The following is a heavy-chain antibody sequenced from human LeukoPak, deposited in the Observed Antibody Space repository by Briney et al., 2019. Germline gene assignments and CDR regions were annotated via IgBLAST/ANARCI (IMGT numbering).Heavy chain of an antibody. CDR1: GGTFSSYT. CDR2: IIPILGIA. J-gene: IGHJ4*02. V-gene: IGHV1-69*02. D-gene: IGHD5-18*01. CDR3: ARRAVDWDTAMVFDY. Sequence: SVKVSCMASGGTFSSYTISWVRQAPGQGLEWMGRIIPILGIANYAQKFQGRVTITADKSTSTAYMELSSLRSEDTAVYYCARRAVDWDTAMVFDYWGQGTLVTVSS.